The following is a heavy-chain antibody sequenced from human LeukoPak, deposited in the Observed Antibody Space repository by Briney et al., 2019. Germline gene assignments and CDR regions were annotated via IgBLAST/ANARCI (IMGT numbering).Heavy chain of an antibody. Sequence: SETLSLTCTVSGGSISSYYWSWIRQPPGKGLEWIGYIYYSGSNNYNPSLKSRVTISVDTSKNQFSLKLSSVTAADTAVYYCARYGRGYSYGYDYYHGMDVLGQGTTVTVSS. CDR1: GGSISSYY. CDR3: ARYGRGYSYGYDYYHGMDV. J-gene: IGHJ6*02. D-gene: IGHD5-18*01. V-gene: IGHV4-59*01. CDR2: IYYSGSN.